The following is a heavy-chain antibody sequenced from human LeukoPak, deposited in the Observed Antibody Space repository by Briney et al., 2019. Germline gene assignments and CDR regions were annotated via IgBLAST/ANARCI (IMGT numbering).Heavy chain of an antibody. V-gene: IGHV5-51*01. CDR2: IFPGDFDI. Sequence: GAPLQISCKGSGSRFIDYWIGGGRPLPGKGLEWMGIIFPGDFDINYSPSFQGQVTISADNSISTAYLQWSSLKASDTAMYYCVRYGLKGCRDSRCFASFYYYGPDVWGQGSTVTVSS. J-gene: IGHJ6*02. CDR1: GSRFIDYW. D-gene: IGHD6-13*01. CDR3: VRYGLKGCRDSRCFASFYYYGPDV.